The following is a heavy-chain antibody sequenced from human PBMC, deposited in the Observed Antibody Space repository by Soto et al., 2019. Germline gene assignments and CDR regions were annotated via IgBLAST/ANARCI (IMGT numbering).Heavy chain of an antibody. V-gene: IGHV4-34*01. CDR1: GGSFSGYY. J-gene: IGHJ5*02. D-gene: IGHD3-3*02. Sequence: SETLSLTCAVYGGSFSGYYWSWIRQPPGKGLEWIGEINHSGSTNYNPSLKSRVTISVDTSKNQFSLKLSSVTAADTAVYYCARKGIFGVVGSYWFDPWGQGXLVTV. CDR3: ARKGIFGVVGSYWFDP. CDR2: INHSGST.